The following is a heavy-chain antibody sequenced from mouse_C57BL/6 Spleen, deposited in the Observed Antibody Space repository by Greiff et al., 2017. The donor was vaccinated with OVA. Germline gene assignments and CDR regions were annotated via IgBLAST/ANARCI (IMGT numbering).Heavy chain of an antibody. D-gene: IGHD2-2*01. CDR3: ARSMVTTRAWFAY. CDR2: INPGSGGT. CDR1: GYAFTNYL. Sequence: QVQLQQSGAELVRPGTSVKVSCKASGYAFTNYLIEWVQQRPGQGLEWIGVINPGSGGTNYNEKFKGKATLTADKSSSTAYMQLSSLTSEDSAVYFCARSMVTTRAWFAYWGQGTLFTVSA. V-gene: IGHV1-54*01. J-gene: IGHJ3*01.